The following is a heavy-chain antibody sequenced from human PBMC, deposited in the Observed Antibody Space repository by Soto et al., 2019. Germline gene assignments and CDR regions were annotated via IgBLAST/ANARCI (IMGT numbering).Heavy chain of an antibody. CDR1: GGSISSYY. D-gene: IGHD6-13*01. CDR2: IYYSGST. J-gene: IGHJ4*02. V-gene: IGHV4-59*01. Sequence: PSETLSLTCTVPGGSISSYYWSWIRQPPGKGLEWIGYIYYSGSTNYNPSLKSRVTISVDTSKNQFSLKLSSVTAADTAVYYCARAAYSSSSIGFDYWGQGTLVTVSS. CDR3: ARAAYSSSSIGFDY.